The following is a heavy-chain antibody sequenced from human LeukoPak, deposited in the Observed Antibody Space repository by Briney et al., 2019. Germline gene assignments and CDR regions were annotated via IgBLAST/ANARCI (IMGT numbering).Heavy chain of an antibody. J-gene: IGHJ4*02. CDR2: ITSNGGST. D-gene: IGHD5-12*01. CDR1: GFTFSSYG. Sequence: PGESLRLSCAASGFTFSSYGMHWVRQAPGKGLESVSGITSNGGSTYYANSVRGRFTVSRDNSKNTLYLQMGSLRAEDTAVYYCARDRGRWLLAFECWGQGTLVTVSS. CDR3: ARDRGRWLLAFEC. V-gene: IGHV3-64*01.